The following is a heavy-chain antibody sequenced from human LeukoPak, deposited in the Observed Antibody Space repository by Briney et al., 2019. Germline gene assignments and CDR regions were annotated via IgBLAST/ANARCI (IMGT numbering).Heavy chain of an antibody. Sequence: SGPTLVKPTQTLTLTCTFSGFSLSTSGVGVGWFRLPPGKALECLALIYWDDDKRYSPSLKSRLTITKDTSKNQVVLTMTNMDPVDTATYYCAHRRPYDIGGYFDYWGQGTLVTVSS. CDR2: IYWDDDK. V-gene: IGHV2-5*02. CDR3: AHRRPYDIGGYFDY. J-gene: IGHJ4*02. D-gene: IGHD3-9*01. CDR1: GFSLSTSGVG.